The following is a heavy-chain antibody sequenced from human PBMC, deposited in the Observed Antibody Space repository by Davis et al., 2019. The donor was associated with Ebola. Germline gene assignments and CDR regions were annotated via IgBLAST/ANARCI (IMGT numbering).Heavy chain of an antibody. V-gene: IGHV4-59*08. CDR1: GGSISSYY. CDR2: IYYSGST. Sequence: SETLSLTCTVSGGSISSYYWSWIRQPPGKGLEWIGYIYYSGSTNYNPSLKSRVTISVDTSKNQFSLKLSSVTAADTAVYYCASPLGYCSGGSCYGAWGQGTLVTVSS. J-gene: IGHJ5*02. CDR3: ASPLGYCSGGSCYGA. D-gene: IGHD2-15*01.